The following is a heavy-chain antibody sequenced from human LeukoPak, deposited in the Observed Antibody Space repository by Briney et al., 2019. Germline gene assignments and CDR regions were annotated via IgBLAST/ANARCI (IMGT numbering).Heavy chain of an antibody. CDR3: ARVPSIYYYYYMDV. CDR2: IYRGDKT. V-gene: IGHV3-66*02. CDR1: GFTVSNNY. Sequence: GGSLRLSCAASGFTVSNNYINWVRQAPGKGLEWLSIIYRGDKTNYADSVKGRFTISRDNSKNTLYLQMNSLRTEDTAVYYCARVPSIYYYYYMDVWGKGTTVTVSS. J-gene: IGHJ6*03. D-gene: IGHD3-10*01.